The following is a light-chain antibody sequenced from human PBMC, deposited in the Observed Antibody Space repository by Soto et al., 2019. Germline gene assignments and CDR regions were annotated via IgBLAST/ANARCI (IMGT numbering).Light chain of an antibody. CDR2: EVS. CDR1: SSDVGGYNY. J-gene: IGLJ1*01. CDR3: SSYTSSSTYV. V-gene: IGLV2-14*01. Sequence: QSALTQPASVSGSPGQSITISCTGTSSDVGGYNYVSWYQQHPGKAPKLMIYEVSNRPSGVSNRFSGSKSGNTASLTISGLQAEYVAHHYSSSYTSSSTYVFGSGTKLTVL.